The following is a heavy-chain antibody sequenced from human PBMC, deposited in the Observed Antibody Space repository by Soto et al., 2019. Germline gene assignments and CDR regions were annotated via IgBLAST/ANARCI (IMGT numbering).Heavy chain of an antibody. J-gene: IGHJ1*01. Sequence: PGGSLRLSCTASGFTFGDYAMSWVRQAPGKGLEWVGFIRSKAYGGTTEYAASVKGRFTISRDDSKSIAYLQMNSLKTEDTAVYYCTRASMGSGYYYFQHRGQGTLVTVSS. V-gene: IGHV3-49*04. CDR2: IRSKAYGGTT. D-gene: IGHD3-22*01. CDR1: GFTFGDYA. CDR3: TRASMGSGYYYFQH.